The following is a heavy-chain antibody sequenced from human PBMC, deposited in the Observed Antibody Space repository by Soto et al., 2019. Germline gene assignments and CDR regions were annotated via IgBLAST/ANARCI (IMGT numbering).Heavy chain of an antibody. Sequence: GPTLVNPTQTLTLTFTFSGVSGITGLGGGGWIRHPPGKALEWLALIYWNDDKRYSPSLKSRLTITKDTSKNQVVLTMTNMDPVDTATYYCAHTVVVVVAAIHPYYFDYWGQGTLVTVSS. V-gene: IGHV2-5*01. CDR2: IYWNDDK. CDR1: GVSGITGLGG. D-gene: IGHD2-15*01. J-gene: IGHJ4*02. CDR3: AHTVVVVVAAIHPYYFDY.